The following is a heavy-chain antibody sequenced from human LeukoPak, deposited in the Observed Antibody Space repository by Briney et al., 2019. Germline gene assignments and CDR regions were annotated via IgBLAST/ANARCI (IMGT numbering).Heavy chain of an antibody. CDR1: GFSFTNTW. V-gene: IGHV3-15*06. J-gene: IGHJ6*02. CDR3: SYNMDV. CDR2: IKGKSDGGTT. D-gene: IGHD1-1*01. Sequence: GGSLRLSCAASGFSFTNTWMNWVRQAPGKGLEWVGRIKGKSDGGTTHYAAPVKGRFTISRDDSKNMLFLQMNTMKTEDTAMYYCSYNMDVWGPGTTVTVSS.